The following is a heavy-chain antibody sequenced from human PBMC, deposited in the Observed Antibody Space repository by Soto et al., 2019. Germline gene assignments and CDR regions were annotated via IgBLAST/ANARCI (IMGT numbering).Heavy chain of an antibody. V-gene: IGHV3-48*02. D-gene: IGHD6-13*01. Sequence: PGGSLRLSCAASGFTFSSYSMNWVRQAPGKGLEWVSYISSSSSTIYYADSVKGRFTISRDNAKNSLYLQMNSLRDEDTAVYYCARDSSSWYIGRYYYYGMDVWGQGTTVTVSS. CDR1: GFTFSSYS. CDR3: ARDSSSWYIGRYYYYGMDV. J-gene: IGHJ6*02. CDR2: ISSSSSTI.